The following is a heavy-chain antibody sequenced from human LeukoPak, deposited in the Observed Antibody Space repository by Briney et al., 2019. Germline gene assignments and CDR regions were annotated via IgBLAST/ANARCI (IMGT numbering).Heavy chain of an antibody. V-gene: IGHV4-30-4*08. J-gene: IGHJ5*02. CDR1: GDSIHSSVYY. CDR2: IYYSGST. CDR3: ARASAGFDP. D-gene: IGHD3-10*01. Sequence: SETLSLTCTVSGDSIHSSVYYWSWIRQPPGKGLEWIGYIYYSGSTYYNPSLKSRVTISVDTSKNQFSLKLSSVTAADTAVYYCARASAGFDPWGQGTLVTVSS.